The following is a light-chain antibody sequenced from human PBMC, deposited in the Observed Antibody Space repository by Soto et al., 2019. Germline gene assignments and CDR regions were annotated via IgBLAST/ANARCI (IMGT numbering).Light chain of an antibody. CDR1: QSVATN. J-gene: IGKJ1*01. CDR3: QQYNNWPWT. Sequence: VMTQSPATLSVSPGERSTLSCRASQSVATNLAWYQQKPGQPPRLLIYGASTRATGIPARFSGSGSGTEFTLTISSLQSVDFAVYSCQQYNNWPWTFGQGTKVDI. V-gene: IGKV3-15*01. CDR2: GAS.